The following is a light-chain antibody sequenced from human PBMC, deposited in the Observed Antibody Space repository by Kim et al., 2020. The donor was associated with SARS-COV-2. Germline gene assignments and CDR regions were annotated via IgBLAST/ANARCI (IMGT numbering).Light chain of an antibody. CDR3: QAWDSSTVV. CDR2: QDS. V-gene: IGLV3-1*01. CDR1: KVGEKY. Sequence: SVSPGQTANITCSGDKVGEKYACWYQQKPGQSPVLVIYQDSKRPSGIPERFSGSNSGNTATLTISGTQAMDEADYYCQAWDSSTVVFGGGTQLTVL. J-gene: IGLJ2*01.